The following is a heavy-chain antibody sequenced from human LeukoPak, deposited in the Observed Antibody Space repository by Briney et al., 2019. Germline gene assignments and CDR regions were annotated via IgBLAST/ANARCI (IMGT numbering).Heavy chain of an antibody. CDR3: ARAHSSGWYVGDY. CDR1: GYTFSSFD. J-gene: IGHJ4*02. Sequence: GASVKVSCKASGYTFSSFDISWVRQAPGQGLEWRGWISGHNGNTKYAQKFEGRVTMTTDTSTSIAYMELRSLKSDDTAVYYCARAHSSGWYVGDYWGQGTLVTV. V-gene: IGHV1-18*01. D-gene: IGHD6-19*01. CDR2: ISGHNGNT.